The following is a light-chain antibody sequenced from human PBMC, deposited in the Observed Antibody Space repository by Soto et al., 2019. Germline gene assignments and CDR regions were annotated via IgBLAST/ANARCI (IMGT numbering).Light chain of an antibody. CDR2: AAS. CDR3: QQSYSTPEIT. CDR1: QSISSY. V-gene: IGKV1-39*01. J-gene: IGKJ5*01. Sequence: DIQMTQSPSSLSASVVDCVIITGLASQSISSYLNWYQQKPGKAPKLLIYAASSLQSGVPSRFSGSGSGTDFTLTISSLQPEDFATYYCQQSYSTPEITFGQGTRL.